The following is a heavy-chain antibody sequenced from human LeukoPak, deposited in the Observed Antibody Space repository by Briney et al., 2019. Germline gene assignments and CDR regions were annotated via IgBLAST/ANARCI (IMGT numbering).Heavy chain of an antibody. Sequence: SETLSLTCSVSGGSISGFYWSWIREPPGKGLEWIGYTFYRGRSNYNPSLKTRVTMSVDTSKNLFSLKLSSVTAADTAVYYCARRILVGRVHYDAFDIWGQGTTVTVSS. J-gene: IGHJ3*02. CDR3: ARRILVGRVHYDAFDI. CDR2: TFYRGRS. D-gene: IGHD1-26*01. CDR1: GGSISGFY. V-gene: IGHV4-59*08.